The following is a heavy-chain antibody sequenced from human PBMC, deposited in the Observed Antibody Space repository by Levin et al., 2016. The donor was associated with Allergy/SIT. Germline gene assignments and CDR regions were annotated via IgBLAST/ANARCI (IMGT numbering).Heavy chain of an antibody. CDR2: IDPSDSYT. V-gene: IGHV5-10-1*01. Sequence: VRQMPGKGLEWMGRIDPSDSYTNYSPSFQGHVTISADKSISTAYLQWSSLKASDTAMYYCARQGKSGSGSYYEQYYFDYWGQGTLVTVSS. J-gene: IGHJ4*02. CDR3: ARQGKSGSGSYYEQYYFDY. D-gene: IGHD1-26*01.